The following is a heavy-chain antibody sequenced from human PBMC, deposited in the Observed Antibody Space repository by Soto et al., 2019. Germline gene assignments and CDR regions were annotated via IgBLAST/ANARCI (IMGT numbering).Heavy chain of an antibody. CDR1: GSTFTSYG. Sequence: ASVKVSCKASGSTFTSYGISWVRQAPGHGLEWLGWISNYNGNTNAAPRLQGRLTLTTDTSTNTAYMELRSLTSDDTAVYYCARDERDSCSGGDCFYFDYWGQGTLVTVSS. CDR2: ISNYNGNT. D-gene: IGHD2-21*02. V-gene: IGHV1-18*04. J-gene: IGHJ4*02. CDR3: ARDERDSCSGGDCFYFDY.